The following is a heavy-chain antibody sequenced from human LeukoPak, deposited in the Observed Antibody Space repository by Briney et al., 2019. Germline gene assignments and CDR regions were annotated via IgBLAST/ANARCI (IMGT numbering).Heavy chain of an antibody. CDR1: GFRFSRYW. CDR2: IKVDGSEK. J-gene: IGHJ4*02. V-gene: IGHV3-7*03. CDR3: AWEAFDY. Sequence: GGSLRLSCAASGFRFSRYWMSWVRQAPGKGLEWVANIKVDGSEKDYVDSVKGRFTISRDNSKNTLYLQMNSLRAEDTAVYYCAWEAFDYWGQGTLVTVSS. D-gene: IGHD2/OR15-2a*01.